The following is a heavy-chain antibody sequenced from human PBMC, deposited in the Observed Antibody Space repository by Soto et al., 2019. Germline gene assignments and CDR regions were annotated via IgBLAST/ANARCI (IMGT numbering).Heavy chain of an antibody. CDR2: ISSSSSYI. Sequence: GGSLRLSCAASGFTFSSYSMNWVRQAPGKGLEWVSSISSSSSYIYYADSVKGRFTISRDNAKNSLYLQMNSLRAEDTAVYYCARGVYYYDSSGYYGYWGQGTLVTVSS. V-gene: IGHV3-21*01. CDR3: ARGVYYYDSSGYYGY. J-gene: IGHJ4*02. CDR1: GFTFSSYS. D-gene: IGHD3-22*01.